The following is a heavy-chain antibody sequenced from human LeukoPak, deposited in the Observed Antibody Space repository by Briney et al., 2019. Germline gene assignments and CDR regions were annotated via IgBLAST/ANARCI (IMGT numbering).Heavy chain of an antibody. V-gene: IGHV3-21*01. CDR2: ISSSSDYI. J-gene: IGHJ6*03. CDR1: GFTFSSYA. CDR3: AKGNDYSKGYMDV. Sequence: GGSLRLSCAASGFTFSSYAMSWVRQAPGKGLEWVSSISSSSDYISHEDSVKGRFTISRDNAKNSLHLQMNSLRAEDTAVYYCAKGNDYSKGYMDVWGKGTTVTVSS. D-gene: IGHD4-11*01.